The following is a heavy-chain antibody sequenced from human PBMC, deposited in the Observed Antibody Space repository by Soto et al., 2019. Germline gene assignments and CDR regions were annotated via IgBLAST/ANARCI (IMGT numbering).Heavy chain of an antibody. CDR2: IYWDDDK. V-gene: IGHV2-5*02. D-gene: IGHD3-3*01. CDR3: AHRVLRAVFGLVTTTAIYFDF. Sequence: QITLNESGPTVVKPTETLTLTCTFSGFSLTTSGVGVGWVRQSPGKAPEWLAFIYWDDDKLYSTSLKSRLTITKDTSKNQVVMTMANVDPADTATYYCAHRVLRAVFGLVTTTAIYFDFWGQGAPVVVSS. CDR1: GFSLTTSGVG. J-gene: IGHJ4*02.